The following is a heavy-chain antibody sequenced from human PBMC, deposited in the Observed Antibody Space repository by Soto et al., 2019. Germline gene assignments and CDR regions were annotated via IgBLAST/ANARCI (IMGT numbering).Heavy chain of an antibody. CDR2: IRSKAYGGTT. D-gene: IGHD6-19*01. Sequence: GGSLRLSCTASGFTFGDYAMSWVRQAPGKGLEWVGFIRSKAYGGTTEYAASVKGRFTISRDDSKSIAYLQMNSLKTEDTAVYYCTRDPPYQEGDSSGWYDYYGMDVWGQGTTVTVSS. CDR1: GFTFGDYA. J-gene: IGHJ6*02. V-gene: IGHV3-49*04. CDR3: TRDPPYQEGDSSGWYDYYGMDV.